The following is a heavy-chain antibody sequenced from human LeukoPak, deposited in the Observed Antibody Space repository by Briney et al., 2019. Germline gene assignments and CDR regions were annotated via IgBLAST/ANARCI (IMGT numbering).Heavy chain of an antibody. J-gene: IGHJ4*02. V-gene: IGHV3-23*01. CDR2: ISGSGGST. D-gene: IGHD4/OR15-4a*01. CDR1: RFTFSSYA. CDR3: ARRAGAYSHPYDY. Sequence: GGSLRLSCAASRFTFSSYAMSWDRQAPGKRLEWVSAISGSGGSTYYADSVKGRFTISRDNSKKTLYLQMDSLRGEDTAVYYCARRAGAYSHPYDYWGQGTLVTVSS.